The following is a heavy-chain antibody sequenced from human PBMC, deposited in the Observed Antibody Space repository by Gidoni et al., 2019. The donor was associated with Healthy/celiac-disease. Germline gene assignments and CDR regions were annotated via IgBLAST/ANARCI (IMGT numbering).Heavy chain of an antibody. V-gene: IGHV4-34*01. CDR1: GGSFSGYY. Sequence: QVQLQQWGAGLLKPSETLSLTCTVYGGSFSGYYWSWIRQPPGKGLEWIGEINHSGSTNYNPSLKSRVTISVDTSKNQFSLKLSSVTAADTAVYYCARVLRTGWFDPWGQGTLVTVSS. CDR2: INHSGST. D-gene: IGHD1-26*01. CDR3: ARVLRTGWFDP. J-gene: IGHJ5*02.